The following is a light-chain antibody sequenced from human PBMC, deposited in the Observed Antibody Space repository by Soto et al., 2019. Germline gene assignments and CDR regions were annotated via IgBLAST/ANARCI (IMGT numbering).Light chain of an antibody. J-gene: IGLJ3*02. CDR2: GNN. CDR3: QSYDSSLSIWV. V-gene: IGLV1-40*01. CDR1: RSNIGAGYA. Sequence: QAVVTQPPSVSGAPGQRVIISCTGSRSNIGAGYAVHWYRRLPGTAPKLLISGNNNRPSGVPDRFSGSKSGTSASLAIAGLRAEDEADYFCQSYDSSLSIWVFGGGTQLTVL.